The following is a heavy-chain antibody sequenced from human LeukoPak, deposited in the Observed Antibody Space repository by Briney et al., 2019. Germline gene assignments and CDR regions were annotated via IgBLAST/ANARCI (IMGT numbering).Heavy chain of an antibody. J-gene: IGHJ6*02. V-gene: IGHV4-59*01. CDR3: ARVSELLSDYYYYYGTDV. CDR2: IYYSGST. CDR1: GGSISSYY. D-gene: IGHD1-26*01. Sequence: PSETLSLTCTVSGGSISSYYWSWIRQPPGKGLEWIGYIYYSGSTNYNPSLKSRVTISVDTSKNQFSLKLSSVTAADTAVYYCARVSELLSDYYYYYGTDVWGQGTTVTVSS.